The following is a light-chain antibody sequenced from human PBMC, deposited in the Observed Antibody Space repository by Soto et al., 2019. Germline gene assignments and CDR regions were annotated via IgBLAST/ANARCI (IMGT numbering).Light chain of an antibody. J-gene: IGKJ1*01. V-gene: IGKV3-20*01. Sequence: EIVLTQSPGTLSLSPGERATLSCRASQSVTSSYLAWYQQKPGQAPRLLIYGASSRATGIPDRFSGSGSGTDFTLTISRLEPEDFAEYYCQQYGSSPRTFGQGTKVEI. CDR3: QQYGSSPRT. CDR1: QSVTSSY. CDR2: GAS.